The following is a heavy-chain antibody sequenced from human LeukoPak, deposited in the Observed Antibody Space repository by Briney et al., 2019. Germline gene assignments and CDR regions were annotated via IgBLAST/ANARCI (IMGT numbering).Heavy chain of an antibody. V-gene: IGHV3-53*01. CDR3: AREYYYDSSGYLGPRAFDI. D-gene: IGHD3-22*01. CDR2: IYSGGST. J-gene: IGHJ3*02. CDR1: GFTVSSNY. Sequence: GGSLRLSCAASGFTVSSNYMSWVRQAPGKGLEWVSVIYSGGSTYYADSVKGRFTISRDNSKNTLYLQMNSLRAEDTAVYYCAREYYYDSSGYLGPRAFDIWGQGTMVTVSS.